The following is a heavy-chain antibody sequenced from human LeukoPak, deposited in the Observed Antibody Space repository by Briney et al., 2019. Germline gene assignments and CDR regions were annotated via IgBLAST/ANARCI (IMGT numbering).Heavy chain of an antibody. CDR3: ARRRYSSGSGVEFVP. J-gene: IGHJ5*02. D-gene: IGHD6-25*01. V-gene: IGHV5-51*01. CDR2: IYPGDSDT. CDR1: GYSFTSYW. Sequence: GESLKISCNGSGYSFTSYWIGWVRQMPGKGLEWMGIIYPGDSDTRYSPSFQGQVTISADKSISTAYLQWSSLKASDTAMYYCARRRYSSGSGVEFVPWGQGTLVTVSS.